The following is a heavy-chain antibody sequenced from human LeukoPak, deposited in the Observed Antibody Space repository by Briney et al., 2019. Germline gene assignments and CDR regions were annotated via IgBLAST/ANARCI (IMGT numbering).Heavy chain of an antibody. Sequence: SETLSLTCAVYGGSFSGYYWSWIRQPPGKGLEWIGEINHSGSTNYNPSLKSRVTISVDTSKNQFSLKLSSVTAADTAVYYCARLKYYYDSSGYSRLFDYWGQGTLVTVSS. CDR1: GGSFSGYY. V-gene: IGHV4-34*01. CDR2: INHSGST. D-gene: IGHD3-22*01. J-gene: IGHJ4*02. CDR3: ARLKYYYDSSGYSRLFDY.